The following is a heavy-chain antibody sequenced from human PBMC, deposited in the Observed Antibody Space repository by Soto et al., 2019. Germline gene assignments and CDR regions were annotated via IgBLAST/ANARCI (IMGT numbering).Heavy chain of an antibody. Sequence: EVQLVESGGGLVQPGRSLRLSCAASGFTFDAYAMHWVRQAPGKGLEWVSGISWNSGSVGYADSVKGRFTISRDNAKTSLYLQMNSLRAEDTAFYYCAKDLTNYDSSGHYFDFWGQGTLVTVSS. CDR3: AKDLTNYDSSGHYFDF. J-gene: IGHJ4*02. CDR1: GFTFDAYA. V-gene: IGHV3-9*01. CDR2: ISWNSGSV. D-gene: IGHD3-22*01.